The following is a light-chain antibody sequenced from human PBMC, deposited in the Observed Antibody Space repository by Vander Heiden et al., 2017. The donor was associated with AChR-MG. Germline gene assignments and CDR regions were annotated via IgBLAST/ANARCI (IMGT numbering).Light chain of an antibody. J-gene: IGKJ3*01. Sequence: EIVMTQSPTTPSVSPGERATLSCRASQSGSSDLAWYQQKPGQAPRLLIYFASTRATGVPASFSGSGSGTEFTLTISSLQSEDFAVYYCQQYNDWPLTFGPGTKVDIK. CDR1: QSGSSD. CDR3: QQYNDWPLT. CDR2: FAS. V-gene: IGKV3-15*01.